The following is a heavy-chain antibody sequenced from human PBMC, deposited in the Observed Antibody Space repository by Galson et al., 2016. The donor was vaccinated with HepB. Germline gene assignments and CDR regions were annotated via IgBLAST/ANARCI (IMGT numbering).Heavy chain of an antibody. D-gene: IGHD2-15*01. CDR1: GFTFTSSA. CDR3: AADPAYCSGGSCYSRPYYYGMDV. Sequence: SVKVSCKASGFTFTSSAVQWVRQARGQRLEWIGWIVVGSGNTNYAQKFQERVTITRDMSTSTAYMELSSLRSEDTAVYYCAADPAYCSGGSCYSRPYYYGMDVWGQGTTVTVSS. J-gene: IGHJ6*02. CDR2: IVVGSGNT. V-gene: IGHV1-58*01.